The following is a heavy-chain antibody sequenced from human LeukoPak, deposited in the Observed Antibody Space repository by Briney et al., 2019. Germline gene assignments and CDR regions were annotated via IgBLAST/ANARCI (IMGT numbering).Heavy chain of an antibody. Sequence: SETLSLTCTVSGGSISSYYWSWIRQPPGKGLEWVGYIYYSGSTNYNPSLKSRVTISVDTSKIQFSLKLSYVTAADTVVYYCARLSRDYYDSSGYYCFPYYFDYWGQGTLVTVSS. CDR1: GGSISSYY. D-gene: IGHD3-22*01. CDR2: IYYSGST. CDR3: ARLSRDYYDSSGYYCFPYYFDY. V-gene: IGHV4-59*08. J-gene: IGHJ4*02.